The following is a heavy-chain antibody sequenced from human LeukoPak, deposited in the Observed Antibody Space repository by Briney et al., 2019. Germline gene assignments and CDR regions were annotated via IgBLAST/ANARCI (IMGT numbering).Heavy chain of an antibody. V-gene: IGHV1-2*02. CDR2: INPNSGGT. J-gene: IGHJ5*02. Sequence: ASVKVSCKASGYTFTGYYMHWVRQAPGQGLEWMGWINPNSGGTNYAQKFQGRVTMTRDTSISTAYMELSRLRSDDTAVYYCARGPLGITLRFDPWGQGTLVTVSS. D-gene: IGHD7-27*01. CDR3: ARGPLGITLRFDP. CDR1: GYTFTGYY.